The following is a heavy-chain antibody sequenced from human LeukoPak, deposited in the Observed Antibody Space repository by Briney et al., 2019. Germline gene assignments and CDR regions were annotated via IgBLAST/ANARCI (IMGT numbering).Heavy chain of an antibody. Sequence: GRSLRLSCAASGFTFSNYGMHWVRQAPGKGLEWVAFIRYDGSTKYYTDSVKGRFTIPRDNSKNTPYLQMNSLRADDTAMYYCAQGLYGSGRRPHYYWGQGNLVTVSS. D-gene: IGHD3-10*01. CDR3: AQGLYGSGRRPHYY. V-gene: IGHV3-30*02. CDR2: IRYDGSTK. J-gene: IGHJ4*02. CDR1: GFTFSNYG.